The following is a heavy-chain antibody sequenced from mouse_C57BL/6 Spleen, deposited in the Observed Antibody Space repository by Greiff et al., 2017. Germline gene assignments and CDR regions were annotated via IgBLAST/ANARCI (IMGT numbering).Heavy chain of an antibody. Sequence: QVQLTQPGAELVMPGASVKLSCKASGYTFTSYWMHWVKQRPGPGLEWIGEIDPSDSYTNYNQKFKGKSTFTVDKSSSTAYMQLSSLTSEDSAVYYCARSKAYYSNYEVLYLDYWGQGTTLTVSS. CDR1: GYTFTSYW. V-gene: IGHV1-69*01. D-gene: IGHD2-5*01. CDR2: IDPSDSYT. J-gene: IGHJ2*01. CDR3: ARSKAYYSNYEVLYLDY.